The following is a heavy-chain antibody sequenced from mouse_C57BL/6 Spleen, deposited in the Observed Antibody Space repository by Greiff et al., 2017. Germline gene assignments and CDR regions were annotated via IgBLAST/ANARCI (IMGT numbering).Heavy chain of an antibody. Sequence: QVQLQQSGAELVRPGASVTLSCKASGYTFTDYEMHWVKQTPVHGLEWIGAIEPETGGTAYNQKFKGKAILTADKSSSTAYMELRSLTSEDSAVYYCTRGSNLYYAMDYWGQGTSVTVSS. D-gene: IGHD2-5*01. CDR1: GYTFTDYE. J-gene: IGHJ4*01. CDR3: TRGSNLYYAMDY. V-gene: IGHV1-15*01. CDR2: IEPETGGT.